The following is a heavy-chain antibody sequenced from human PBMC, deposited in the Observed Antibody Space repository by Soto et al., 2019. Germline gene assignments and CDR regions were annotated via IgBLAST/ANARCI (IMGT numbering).Heavy chain of an antibody. V-gene: IGHV4-59*08. CDR3: ARQPCRGDCEFDY. D-gene: IGHD2-21*02. CDR1: SGSISHYY. J-gene: IGHJ4*02. CDR2: INYSGTT. Sequence: QVQLQESGPGLVKPSDTLSLTCSVSSGSISHYYWNWIRQTPGKGLEWIGHINYSGTTNHNPSLRSRVTISVDTSKTQFSLELTSVTAADTAMYYCARQPCRGDCEFDYWGQGTLVTVSS.